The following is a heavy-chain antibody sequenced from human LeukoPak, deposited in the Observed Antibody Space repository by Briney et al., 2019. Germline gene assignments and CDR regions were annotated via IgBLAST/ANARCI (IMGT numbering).Heavy chain of an antibody. D-gene: IGHD3-9*01. V-gene: IGHV4-39*07. CDR1: GGSISSSSYY. Sequence: SETLSLTCTVSGGSISSSSYYWGWIRQPPGKGLEWIGSIYYSGSTYYNPSLKSRVTISVDTSKNQFSLKLSSVTAADTAVYYCARDLAYYDILTGYSAWYFDYWGQGTLVTVSS. CDR2: IYYSGST. CDR3: ARDLAYYDILTGYSAWYFDY. J-gene: IGHJ4*02.